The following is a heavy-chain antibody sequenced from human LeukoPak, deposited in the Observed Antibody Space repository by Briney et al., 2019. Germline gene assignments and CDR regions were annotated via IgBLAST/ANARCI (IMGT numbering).Heavy chain of an antibody. J-gene: IGHJ5*02. CDR3: ARDRGYYGSGSYYH. D-gene: IGHD3-10*01. CDR1: GFTFSSYA. V-gene: IGHV3-30*04. Sequence: GRSLRLSCAASGFTFSSYAMHWVRQAPGKGLEWVAVISYDGSNKYYADSVKGRFTISRDNSKDTLYLQMNSLRAEDTAVYYCARDRGYYGSGSYYHWGQGTLVTVPS. CDR2: ISYDGSNK.